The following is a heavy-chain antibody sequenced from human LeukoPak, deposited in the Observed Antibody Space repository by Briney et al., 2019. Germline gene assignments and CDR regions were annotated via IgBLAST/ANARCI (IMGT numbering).Heavy chain of an antibody. Sequence: SETLSLTCTVSGGSISSYYWSWIRQPPGKGLQWIGYIYSSGSTNYNPSFKSRVTISVDTSRNQFSLKLSSVTAADTAVYYCARGGKYDDAFDIWGQGTMVTVSS. CDR2: IYSSGST. CDR3: ARGGKYDDAFDI. J-gene: IGHJ3*02. V-gene: IGHV4-59*01. D-gene: IGHD3-3*01. CDR1: GGSISSYY.